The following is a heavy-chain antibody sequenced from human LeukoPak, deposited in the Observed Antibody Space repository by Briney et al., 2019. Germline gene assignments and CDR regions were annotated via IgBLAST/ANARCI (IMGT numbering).Heavy chain of an antibody. Sequence: SETLSLTCTVSGGSISSYYWSWIRQPPGKGLEWIGYIYYSGSINYNPSLKSRVTISVDTSKNQFSLKLSSVTAADTAVYYCARLAHAFDIWGQGTMVTVSS. CDR1: GGSISSYY. CDR2: IYYSGSI. CDR3: ARLAHAFDI. V-gene: IGHV4-59*08. J-gene: IGHJ3*02.